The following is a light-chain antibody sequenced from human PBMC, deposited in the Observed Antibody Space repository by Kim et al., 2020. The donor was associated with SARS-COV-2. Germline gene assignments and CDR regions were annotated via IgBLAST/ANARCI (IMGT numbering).Light chain of an antibody. CDR3: QHYGNSHYGSLHWT. J-gene: IGKJ1*01. Sequence: EIVLTQSPGTLSLSPGERATLSCRASQSVSRDYLAWYQQKPGQAPRLLIYGTSHRATGLPDRLSGSGSGTDFTLTISRLEPDDFAVYYCQHYGNSHYGSLHWTFGQGTKVDIK. V-gene: IGKV3-20*01. CDR2: GTS. CDR1: QSVSRDY.